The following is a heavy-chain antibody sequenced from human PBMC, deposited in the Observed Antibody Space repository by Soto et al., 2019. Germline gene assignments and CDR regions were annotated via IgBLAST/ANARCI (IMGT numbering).Heavy chain of an antibody. V-gene: IGHV4-59*08. Sequence: QVQLQESGPGLVKPSETLSLTCTVSGGSISSYYWSWIRQPPGKGLEWSAYVSYSGSTHYNPSLKRRVTISLDTSKNQFSLKLSSVTAADTAIYYCARHNWNDEGYFHYWGQGTLLTVSS. CDR2: VSYSGST. D-gene: IGHD1-1*01. J-gene: IGHJ4*02. CDR3: ARHNWNDEGYFHY. CDR1: GGSISSYY.